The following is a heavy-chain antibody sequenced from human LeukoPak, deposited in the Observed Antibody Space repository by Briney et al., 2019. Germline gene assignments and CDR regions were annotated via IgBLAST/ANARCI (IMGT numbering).Heavy chain of an antibody. J-gene: IGHJ1*01. V-gene: IGHV1-2*02. D-gene: IGHD5-18*01. CDR1: GYTFTGYY. Sequence: ASVKVSCKASGYTFTGYYIHWVRQAPGQGLEWMGWINPNSGGTNYAQKFQGRVTMTRDTSISTAYMELSRLKSDDTAVYYCARGSFSADAPLVLDYFHHWGQGTMVTVSS. CDR3: ARGSFSADAPLVLDYFHH. CDR2: INPNSGGT.